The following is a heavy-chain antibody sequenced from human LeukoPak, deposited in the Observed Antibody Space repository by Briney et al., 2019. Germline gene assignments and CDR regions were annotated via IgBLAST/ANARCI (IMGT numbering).Heavy chain of an antibody. CDR1: GSTFSSYW. J-gene: IGHJ4*02. CDR3: ARGGIELYFY. V-gene: IGHV3-7*01. CDR2: IKQDGSEK. Sequence: PGGSLRLSCAASGSTFSSYWMTWVRQAPGKGLEWVANIKQDGSEKYYVDSVKGRFTISRDNAKNSLYLQMNSLRAEDTAVYYCARGGIELYFYWGQGTLVTVSS. D-gene: IGHD5-18*01.